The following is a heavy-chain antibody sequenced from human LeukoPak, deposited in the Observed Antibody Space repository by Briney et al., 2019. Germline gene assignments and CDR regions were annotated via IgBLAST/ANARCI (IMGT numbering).Heavy chain of an antibody. V-gene: IGHV3-48*03. Sequence: GGSLRLSCAASGFTFSSYEMNWVRQAPGKGLEWVSYISSSGSTIYYADSVKGRYTISRDNAKNSLYLQMNSLRAEDTAVYYCATGYCSGGSCPGGWFDPWGQGTLVTVSS. D-gene: IGHD2-15*01. CDR2: ISSSGSTI. J-gene: IGHJ5*02. CDR1: GFTFSSYE. CDR3: ATGYCSGGSCPGGWFDP.